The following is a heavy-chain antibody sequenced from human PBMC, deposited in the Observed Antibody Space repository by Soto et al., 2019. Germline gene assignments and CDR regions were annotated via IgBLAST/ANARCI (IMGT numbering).Heavy chain of an antibody. J-gene: IGHJ5*02. CDR2: IYYSGST. CDR1: GGSVSSSIYY. V-gene: IGHV4-39*01. Sequence: SETRALGWTVSGGSVSSSIYYWVWIRQPPGKGLEWIGSIYYSGSTYYNPSLKSRVTISVDTSKNQFSLKLSSVTAADTAVYYCARQGVYGRFDPWGQGTLVTVSS. D-gene: IGHD3-10*01. CDR3: ARQGVYGRFDP.